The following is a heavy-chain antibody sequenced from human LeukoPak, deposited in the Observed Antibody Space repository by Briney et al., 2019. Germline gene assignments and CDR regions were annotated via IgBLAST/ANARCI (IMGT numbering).Heavy chain of an antibody. D-gene: IGHD1-26*01. V-gene: IGHV4-61*02. CDR1: GGSISSGSYY. CDR3: ARDRYKWELSD. CDR2: IYTSGST. J-gene: IGHJ4*02. Sequence: SQTLSLTCTVSGGSISSGSYYWSWIRQPAGKGLEWIGRIYTSGSTNYNPSLKSRVTISVDTSKNQFSLKLSSVTAADTAVYYCARDRYKWELSDWGQGTLVTISS.